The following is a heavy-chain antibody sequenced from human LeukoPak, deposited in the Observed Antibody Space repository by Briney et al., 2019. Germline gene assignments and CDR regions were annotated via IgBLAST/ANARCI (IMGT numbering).Heavy chain of an antibody. CDR3: ASRPSGRSGYFDL. CDR1: GYSFTNYA. CDR2: INTNTGNP. J-gene: IGHJ2*01. D-gene: IGHD2-15*01. V-gene: IGHV7-4-1*02. Sequence: EASVKVSCKASGYSFTNYAMNWVRQAPGQGLEWMGWINTNTGNPTYAQGFTGRFVFSLDTSVSTAYLQISSLKAEDTAVYYCASRPSGRSGYFDLWGRGTLVTVSS.